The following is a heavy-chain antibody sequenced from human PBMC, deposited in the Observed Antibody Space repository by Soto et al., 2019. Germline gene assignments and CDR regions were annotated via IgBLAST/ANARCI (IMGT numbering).Heavy chain of an antibody. D-gene: IGHD6-13*01. J-gene: IGHJ4*02. CDR2: IIPIFGTA. Sequence: QVQLGQSGAEVKKPGSSVKVSCKASGGTFSSYAISWVRQAPGQGLEWMGGIIPIFGTANYEQECQGRVTMIADESTSTDYMDLSSLRSEDTAVYYCALYFDGQQLEVDYWGQGTLVTVSS. V-gene: IGHV1-69*19. CDR3: ALYFDGQQLEVDY. CDR1: GGTFSSYA.